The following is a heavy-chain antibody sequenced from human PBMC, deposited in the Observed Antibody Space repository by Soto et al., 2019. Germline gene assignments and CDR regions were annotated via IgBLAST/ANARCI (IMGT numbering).Heavy chain of an antibody. D-gene: IGHD1-26*01. CDR2: ISGSGGSK. V-gene: IGHV3-23*01. Sequence: GGSLRLSCAASGFTFSSYAMSWVRQAPGKGLEWVSAISGSGGSKYYADSVKGRFTISRDNSKNTLYLQMNSLRAEDTAVYYCAKGPNRRVVADELYWGQGTLVTVSS. CDR3: AKGPNRRVVADELY. J-gene: IGHJ4*02. CDR1: GFTFSSYA.